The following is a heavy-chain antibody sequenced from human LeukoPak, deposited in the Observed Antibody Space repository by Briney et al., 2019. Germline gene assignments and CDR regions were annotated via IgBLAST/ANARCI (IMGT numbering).Heavy chain of an antibody. CDR3: ARGSSWELLAFNFDC. Sequence: PSETLSLTCTVSGGSISSYYWSWIRQPPGKGLEWIGYIYYSGSTNYNPSLKSRVTISVDTSKNQFSLKLSSVTAADTAAYYCARGSSWELLAFNFDCWGQGTLVTVSS. D-gene: IGHD1-26*01. CDR1: GGSISSYY. J-gene: IGHJ4*02. CDR2: IYYSGST. V-gene: IGHV4-59*01.